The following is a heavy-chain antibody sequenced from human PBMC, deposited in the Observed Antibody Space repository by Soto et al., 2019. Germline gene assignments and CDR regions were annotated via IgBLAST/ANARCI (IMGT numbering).Heavy chain of an antibody. Sequence: PGGSLRLSCSGSGFIFSIYPIHWVRQAPGKGLEYVSFISIDGSRTHYADSVKGRFTISRDNSKTTAYLQMSSLRSDDTAVYYCARVDTAMVRASYWGQGTLVTVSS. V-gene: IGHV3-64D*06. J-gene: IGHJ4*02. CDR1: GFIFSIYP. D-gene: IGHD5-18*01. CDR2: ISIDGSRT. CDR3: ARVDTAMVRASY.